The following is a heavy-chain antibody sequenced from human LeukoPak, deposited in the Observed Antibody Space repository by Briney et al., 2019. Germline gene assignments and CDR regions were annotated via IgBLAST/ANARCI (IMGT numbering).Heavy chain of an antibody. CDR3: ASLEPGEGWFDP. D-gene: IGHD2-21*01. V-gene: IGHV4-30-4*01. CDR1: GGSISSGDYY. CDR2: IYYSGST. J-gene: IGHJ5*02. Sequence: SQTLSLTCTVSGGSISSGDYYWRWIRQPPGKGLEWIGYIYYSGSTYYNPSLKSRVTISVDTSKNQFSLKLSSVTAADTAVYYCASLEPGEGWFDPWGQGTLVTVSS.